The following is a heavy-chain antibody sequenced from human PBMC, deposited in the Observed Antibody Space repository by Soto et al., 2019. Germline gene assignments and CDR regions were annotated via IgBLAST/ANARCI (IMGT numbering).Heavy chain of an antibody. V-gene: IGHV4-39*01. CDR3: AGNAGVYCSGGSSYSRYNWFDP. D-gene: IGHD2-15*01. CDR2: IYYSGST. Sequence: KGLEWIGSIYYSGSTYYNPSLKSRVTISVDTSKNQFSLKLSSVTAADTAVYYCAGNAGVYCSGGSSYSRYNWFDPLGQGTLVTVSS. J-gene: IGHJ5*02.